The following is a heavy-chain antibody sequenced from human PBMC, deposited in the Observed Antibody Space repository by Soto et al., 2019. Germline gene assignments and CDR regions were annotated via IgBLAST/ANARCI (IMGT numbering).Heavy chain of an antibody. V-gene: IGHV4-34*01. J-gene: IGHJ5*02. D-gene: IGHD6-13*01. Sequence: PSETLSLTCAVYGGSFSDYSWTWIRQPPGKGLEWIGEINHSGSTHYNPSLKSRVTISVDTSKNQFSLKLSSVTAADTAVYYCARERPDGSRLDPWGQGTLVTVSS. CDR2: INHSGST. CDR1: GGSFSDYS. CDR3: ARERPDGSRLDP.